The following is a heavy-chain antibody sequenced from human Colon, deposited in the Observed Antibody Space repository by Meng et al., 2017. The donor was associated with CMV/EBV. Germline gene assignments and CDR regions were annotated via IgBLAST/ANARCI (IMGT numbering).Heavy chain of an antibody. V-gene: IGHV3-23*05. CDR1: GFTFTNYW. CDR2: IDSSGA. D-gene: IGHD5-24*01. Sequence: GGSLRLSCAASGFTFTNYWMSWVRQTPGKGLEWVSTIDSSGAYIADSVKGRFTVSRDNFKNTLDLQMNSLRVEDAATYYCAKLMGNTRVDHWGQGTQVTVSS. J-gene: IGHJ5*02. CDR3: AKLMGNTRVDH.